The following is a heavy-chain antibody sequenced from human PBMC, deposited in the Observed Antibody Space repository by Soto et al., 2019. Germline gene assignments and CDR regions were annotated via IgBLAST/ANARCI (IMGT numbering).Heavy chain of an antibody. CDR3: ARDRRSYTLGVVAFDI. D-gene: IGHD1-26*01. J-gene: IGHJ3*02. CDR2: ISAYNGNT. V-gene: IGHV1-18*01. Sequence: QVQLVQSGAEVKKPGASVKVSCKASGYTFTSYGISWVRQAPGQGLEWMGWISAYNGNTNYAQKLQGRVTMTTDTSTSTAYMELRSLRSNDTAVYYCARDRRSYTLGVVAFDIWGQGTMVTVSS. CDR1: GYTFTSYG.